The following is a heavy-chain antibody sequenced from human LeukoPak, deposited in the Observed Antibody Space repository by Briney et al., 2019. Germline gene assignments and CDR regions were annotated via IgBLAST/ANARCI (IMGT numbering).Heavy chain of an antibody. D-gene: IGHD4-17*01. CDR2: INWNGGST. CDR3: AKSDTVSTHPFDI. V-gene: IGHV3-20*04. J-gene: IGHJ3*02. Sequence: PGGSLRLSCAASGSTFDDYGMSWVRQAPGKGLEWVSGINWNGGSTGYADSVKGRFTISRDNAKNSLYLQMNSLRAEDTAVYYCAKSDTVSTHPFDIWGQGTMVTVSS. CDR1: GSTFDDYG.